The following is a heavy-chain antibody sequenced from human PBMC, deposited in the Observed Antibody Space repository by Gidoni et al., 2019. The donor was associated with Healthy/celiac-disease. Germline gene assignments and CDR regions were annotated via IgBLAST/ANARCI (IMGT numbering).Heavy chain of an antibody. V-gene: IGHV4-30-2*01. D-gene: IGHD2-15*01. J-gene: IGHJ3*02. CDR3: ARYCSGGSCYLDAFDI. CDR2: IYHSGST. Sequence: QLQLQESGSGLVKPSQTLSLTCAVSGGSIRSGGYSWSWIRQPPGKGLEWIGYIYHSGSTYYNPSLKSRVTISVDRSKNQFSLKLSSVTAADTAVYYCARYCSGGSCYLDAFDIWGQGTMVTVSS. CDR1: GGSIRSGGYS.